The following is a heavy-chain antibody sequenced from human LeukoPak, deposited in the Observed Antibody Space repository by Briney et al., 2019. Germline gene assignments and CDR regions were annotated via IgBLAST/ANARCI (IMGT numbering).Heavy chain of an antibody. CDR2: INHSGST. CDR1: AGSFSGYY. Sequence: SETLSLTCAVYAGSFSGYYWSWIRQPPGKGLEWIGEINHSGSTNYNPSLKSRVTISVDTSKNQFSLKLSSVTAADTAVYYCARAYYDYVWGSYRPNHFDYWGQGTLVTVSS. CDR3: ARAYYDYVWGSYRPNHFDY. J-gene: IGHJ4*02. D-gene: IGHD3-16*02. V-gene: IGHV4-34*01.